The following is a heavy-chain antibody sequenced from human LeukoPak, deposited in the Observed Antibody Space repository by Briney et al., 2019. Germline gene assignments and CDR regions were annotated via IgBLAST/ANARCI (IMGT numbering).Heavy chain of an antibody. Sequence: GGSLRLSCAASGFTFSSYSMNWVRQAPGKGPEWVSSISSSSSYIYYADSVKGRFTISRDNAKNSLYLQMNSLRAEDTAVYYCARDGDSGMDVWGQGTTVTVSS. V-gene: IGHV3-21*01. CDR3: ARDGDSGMDV. CDR2: ISSSSSYI. J-gene: IGHJ6*02. D-gene: IGHD7-27*01. CDR1: GFTFSSYS.